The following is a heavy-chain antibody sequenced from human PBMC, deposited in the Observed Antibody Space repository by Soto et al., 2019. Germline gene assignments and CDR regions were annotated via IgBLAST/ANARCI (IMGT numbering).Heavy chain of an antibody. CDR2: ISGSGGST. V-gene: IGHV3-23*01. CDR1: GFTFSSYA. CDR3: AKDGTYYYDSSGYRFDY. Sequence: GGSLRLSCAASGFTFSSYAMSWVRQAPGKGLEWVSAISGSGGSTYYADSGKGRFTISRDNSKNTLYLQMNSLRAQDTAVYYCAKDGTYYYDSSGYRFDYWGQGTLVTVSS. J-gene: IGHJ4*02. D-gene: IGHD3-22*01.